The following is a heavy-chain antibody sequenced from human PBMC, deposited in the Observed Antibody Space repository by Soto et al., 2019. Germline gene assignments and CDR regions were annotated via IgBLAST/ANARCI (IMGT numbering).Heavy chain of an antibody. CDR1: GGSIVSATYY. CDR2: ISYSGNS. V-gene: IGHV4-31*06. D-gene: IGHD1-7*01. CDR3: VKTDKRNYPFYS. J-gene: IGHJ4*02. Sequence: PSETLSLTCTVSGGSIVSATYYWSWIRQLPEKGLEWIGHISYSGNSYYSPSLKSRVTISLDTSENQFSLKLNSVTAADTAVYFWVKTDKRNYPFYSWGQGTLVTVSS.